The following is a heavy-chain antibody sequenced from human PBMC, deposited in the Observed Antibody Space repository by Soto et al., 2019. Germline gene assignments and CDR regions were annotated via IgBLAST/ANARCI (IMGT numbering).Heavy chain of an antibody. CDR2: IHPSGDT. D-gene: IGHD2-15*01. V-gene: IGHV1-46*01. J-gene: IGHJ1*01. CDR1: GYKFTTYF. Sequence: ASVKVSCKASGYKFTTYFIHWVRQAPGQGLEWMGMIHPSGDTGYAQKFRGRVTMTIETSTTTAYMELRNLKSEDTAVYFSVRGYCTTSPCSGDFQFWGQGTLVTVSS. CDR3: VRGYCTTSPCSGDFQF.